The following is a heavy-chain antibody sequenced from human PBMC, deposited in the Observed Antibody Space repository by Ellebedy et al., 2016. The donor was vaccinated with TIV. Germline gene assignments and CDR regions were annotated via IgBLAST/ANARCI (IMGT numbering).Heavy chain of an antibody. J-gene: IGHJ4*02. D-gene: IGHD2-15*01. CDR2: IKQDGIEK. Sequence: GESLKISCAASRFTFSSYCMSWVRQAPGKGLEWVANIKQDGIEKHYVDSVKGRFTISRDNAKNSLYLQMNSLRVEDTAVYYCASEYCNGGRCYAGFDYWGQGTLVTVSS. CDR1: RFTFSSYC. V-gene: IGHV3-7*03. CDR3: ASEYCNGGRCYAGFDY.